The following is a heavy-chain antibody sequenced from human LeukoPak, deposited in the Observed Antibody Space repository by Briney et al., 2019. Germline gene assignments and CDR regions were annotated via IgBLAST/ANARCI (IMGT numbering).Heavy chain of an antibody. Sequence: GGSLRLYCAASGFTFDDYAMHWVRQVPGKGLDWVAGISWNSGIIVYADSVKGRFTISRDSAKNSLYLQMNSLRPEDTALYYCAKVAAYSSGWYDSWGQGTLVTVSS. J-gene: IGHJ5*01. D-gene: IGHD6-19*01. CDR2: ISWNSGII. CDR3: AKVAAYSSGWYDS. V-gene: IGHV3-9*01. CDR1: GFTFDDYA.